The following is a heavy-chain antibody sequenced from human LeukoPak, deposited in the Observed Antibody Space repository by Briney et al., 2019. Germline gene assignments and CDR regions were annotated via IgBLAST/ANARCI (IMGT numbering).Heavy chain of an antibody. CDR2: IYYSGST. Sequence: SETLSLTCTVSGGSISSSSYYWGWIRQPPGKGLEWIGSIYYSGSTYYNPSIKSRVTISVDTSKNQFSLKLSSVAAADTAVYYCARHRQWLVYFDYWGQGTLVTVSS. CDR3: ARHRQWLVYFDY. D-gene: IGHD6-19*01. J-gene: IGHJ4*02. V-gene: IGHV4-39*01. CDR1: GGSISSSSYY.